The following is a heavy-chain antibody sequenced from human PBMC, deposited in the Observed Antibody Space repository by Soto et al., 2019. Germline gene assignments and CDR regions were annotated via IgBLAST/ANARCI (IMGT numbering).Heavy chain of an antibody. CDR2: ISAYNGNT. D-gene: IGHD6-19*01. CDR3: ARDRLKYSSGWFPRAFDY. CDR1: GYTFTSYG. V-gene: IGHV1-18*04. Sequence: ASVKVSCKASGYTFTSYGISWVRQAPGQGLEWMGWISAYNGNTNYAQKLQGRVTMTTDTSTSTAYMELRSLRYDDTAVYYCARDRLKYSSGWFPRAFDYWGQGTLVTVSS. J-gene: IGHJ4*02.